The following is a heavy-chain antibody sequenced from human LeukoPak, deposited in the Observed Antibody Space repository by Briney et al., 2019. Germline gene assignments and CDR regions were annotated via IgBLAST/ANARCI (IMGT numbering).Heavy chain of an antibody. V-gene: IGHV1-2*02. CDR3: ARDGWEGILQNDY. CDR1: GYTFTGYY. D-gene: IGHD1-26*01. J-gene: IGHJ4*02. Sequence: GASVKVSCKASGYTFTGYYMHWVRQAPGQGLEWMGWINPNSGGTNYAQKFQGRVTMTGDTSISTAYMELSRLRSDDTAVYYCARDGWEGILQNDYWGQGTLVTVSS. CDR2: INPNSGGT.